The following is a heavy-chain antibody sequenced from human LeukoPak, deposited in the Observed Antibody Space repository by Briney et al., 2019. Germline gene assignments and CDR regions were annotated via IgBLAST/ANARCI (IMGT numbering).Heavy chain of an antibody. J-gene: IGHJ5*02. V-gene: IGHV4-30-4*01. CDR3: ARLTMVRGVRDYNWLDP. CDR1: GGSISSGDYY. D-gene: IGHD3-10*01. CDR2: IYYSGST. Sequence: SQTLSLTCTVSGGSISSGDYYWSWIRQPPGKGLEWIGNIYYSGSTYYNPSLKSRVTISVDTSKNQFSLRLSSVTAADTAVYYCARLTMVRGVRDYNWLDPWGQGTLVTVSS.